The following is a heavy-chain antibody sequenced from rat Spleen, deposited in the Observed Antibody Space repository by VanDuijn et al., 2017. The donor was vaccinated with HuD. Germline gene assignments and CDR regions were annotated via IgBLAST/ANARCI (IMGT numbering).Heavy chain of an antibody. D-gene: IGHD1-11*01. CDR1: GFTFSDYY. CDR3: TTTRLDYGGYSEDWYFDF. V-gene: IGHV5-20*01. Sequence: EVQLVESDGGLVQPGRSLKLSCAASGFTFSDYYMAWVRQAPTKGLAWVATISSDGGRNFYRDSVKGRFTISRDNAKSSLYLQMDSLRSGDTATYYCTTTRLDYGGYSEDWYFDFWGPGTMVTVSS. CDR2: ISSDGGRN. J-gene: IGHJ1*01.